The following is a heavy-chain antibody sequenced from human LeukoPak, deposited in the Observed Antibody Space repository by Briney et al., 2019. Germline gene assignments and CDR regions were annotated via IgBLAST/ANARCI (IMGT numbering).Heavy chain of an antibody. D-gene: IGHD3-22*01. CDR3: ARAKERYYDSSGYDY. Sequence: GASVKVSRKASGGTFSSYAISWVRQAPGQGLEWMGGIIPIFGTANYAQKFQGRVTITTDESTSTAYMELSSLRSEDTAVYYCARAKERYYDSSGYDYWGQGTLVTVSS. CDR1: GGTFSSYA. V-gene: IGHV1-69*05. CDR2: IIPIFGTA. J-gene: IGHJ4*02.